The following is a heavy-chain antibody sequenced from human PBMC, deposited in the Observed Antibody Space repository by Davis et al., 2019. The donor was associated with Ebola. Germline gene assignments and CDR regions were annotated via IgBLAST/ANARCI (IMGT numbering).Heavy chain of an antibody. CDR1: GGSFSGYY. J-gene: IGHJ6*03. D-gene: IGHD3-22*01. CDR3: ARALYYFDSSGYPHYYYYYYMDV. CDR2: INHSGST. V-gene: IGHV4-34*01. Sequence: PSETLSLTCAVYGGSFSGYYWSWIRQPPGKGLEWIGEINHSGSTNYNPSLKSRVTISVDTSKNQFSLKLSSVTAADTAVYYCARALYYFDSSGYPHYYYYYYMDVWGKGTTVTVSS.